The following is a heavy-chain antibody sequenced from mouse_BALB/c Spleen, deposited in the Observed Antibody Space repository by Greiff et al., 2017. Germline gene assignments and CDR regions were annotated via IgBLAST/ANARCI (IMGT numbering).Heavy chain of an antibody. J-gene: IGHJ4*01. V-gene: IGHV5-4*02. Sequence: VHLVESGGGLVKPGGSLKLSCAASGFTFSDYYMYWVRQTPEKRLEWVATISDGGSYTYYPDTVTGRFTISRDNAKNTLYLEMSSLRSEDTAMYYCARERDMDYWGQGTSVTVSS. CDR3: ARERDMDY. CDR1: GFTFSDYY. CDR2: ISDGGSYT.